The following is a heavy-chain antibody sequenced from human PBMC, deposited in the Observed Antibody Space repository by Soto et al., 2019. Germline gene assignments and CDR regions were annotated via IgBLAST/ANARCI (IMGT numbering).Heavy chain of an antibody. CDR1: GFTFSSFG. D-gene: IGHD1-1*01. J-gene: IGHJ6*03. CDR2: IWYDGSNK. Sequence: QVQLVESGGGVVQPGRSLRLSCAASGFTFSSFGMHWVRQAPGKGLEWVAVIWYDGSNKYYADSVKGRFTISRDNSQNTLYLQMNSLRAEDTAVYYCARDREQYYYYYYYMDVWGKGPTVTVSS. CDR3: ARDREQYYYYYYYMDV. V-gene: IGHV3-33*01.